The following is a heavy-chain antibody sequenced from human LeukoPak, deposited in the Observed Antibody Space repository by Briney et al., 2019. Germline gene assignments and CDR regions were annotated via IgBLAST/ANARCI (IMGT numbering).Heavy chain of an antibody. CDR3: AGARGNGDYDY. D-gene: IGHD4-17*01. CDR1: GGSISSGGYS. Sequence: ASETLSLTCAVSGGSISSGGYSWSWIRQPPGKGLEWIGYIYHSGSTYYNPSLKSRVTISVDRSKNQFSLKLSSVTAADTAVYYCAGARGNGDYDYWGQGTLVTASS. V-gene: IGHV4-30-2*01. J-gene: IGHJ4*02. CDR2: IYHSGST.